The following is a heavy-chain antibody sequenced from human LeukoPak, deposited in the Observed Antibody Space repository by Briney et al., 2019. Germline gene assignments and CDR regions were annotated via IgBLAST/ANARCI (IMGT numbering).Heavy chain of an antibody. V-gene: IGHV1-69*13. J-gene: IGHJ5*02. Sequence: SVTVSFKASGGTFSSYAISWVRQAPGQGLEWMGGIIPIFGTANYAQRFQGRATITADESTSTAYMELSSLRSEDTAVYYCARAQYYYGSENWFDPWGQGTLVTVSS. CDR3: ARAQYYYGSENWFDP. D-gene: IGHD3-10*01. CDR1: GGTFSSYA. CDR2: IIPIFGTA.